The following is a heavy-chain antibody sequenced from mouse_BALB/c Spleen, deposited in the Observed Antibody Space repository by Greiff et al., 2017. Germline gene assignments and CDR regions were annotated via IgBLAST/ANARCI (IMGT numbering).Heavy chain of an antibody. D-gene: IGHD1-1*01. CDR3: ARGDYGSSSTFAY. CDR2: ISYSGST. CDR1: GYSITSGYA. V-gene: IGHV3-2*02. Sequence: EVQLQESGPGLVKPSQSLSLTCSVTGYSITSGYAWNWIRQFPGNKLEWMGYISYSGSTSYNPSLKSRISITRDTSKNQFFLQLNSVTTEDTATYYCARGDYGSSSTFAYWGQGTLVTVSA. J-gene: IGHJ3*01.